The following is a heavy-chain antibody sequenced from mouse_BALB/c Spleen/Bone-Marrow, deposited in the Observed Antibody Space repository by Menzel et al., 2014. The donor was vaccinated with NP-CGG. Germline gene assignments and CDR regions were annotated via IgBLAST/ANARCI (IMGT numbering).Heavy chain of an antibody. Sequence: EVHLVESGGGLVQPGESLKLSCESNEYEFXSHDMSWVRKTPEKRLELVAAINSDGGSTYYPDTMERRFIISRDNSKKTLYLQMSSLRSEDTAFYYCARHGDYFGSSLFAYWGQGTLVTVSA. CDR2: INSDGGST. CDR3: ARHGDYFGSSLFAY. D-gene: IGHD1-1*01. J-gene: IGHJ3*01. CDR1: EYEFXSHD. V-gene: IGHV5-2*01.